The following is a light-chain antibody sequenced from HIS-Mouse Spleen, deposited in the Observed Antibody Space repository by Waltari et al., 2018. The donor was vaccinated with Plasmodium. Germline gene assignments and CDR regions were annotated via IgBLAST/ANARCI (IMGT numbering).Light chain of an antibody. CDR2: GAS. CDR3: QQYNNWPRGT. Sequence: EIVMTQSPATLSVSPRESATLSCRASQSVSSNLAWYQQKPGQAPRLLIYGASTRATGIPARFSGSGSGTEFTLTISSMQSEDFAVYYCQQYNNWPRGTFGQGTKVEIK. V-gene: IGKV3-15*01. CDR1: QSVSSN. J-gene: IGKJ1*01.